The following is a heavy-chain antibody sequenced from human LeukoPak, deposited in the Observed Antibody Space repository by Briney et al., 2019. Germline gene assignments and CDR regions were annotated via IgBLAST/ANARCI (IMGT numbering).Heavy chain of an antibody. Sequence: GRSLRLSCAASGFTFSSYGMHWVRQAPGKGLEWVAVIWYDGSNKYYADSVKGRFTISRDNSKNTLYLQMNSLRAEDTAVYYCARRRGDYDWFAFDIWGQGTMVTVSS. CDR1: GFTFSSYG. CDR2: IWYDGSNK. CDR3: ARRRGDYDWFAFDI. D-gene: IGHD4-17*01. J-gene: IGHJ3*02. V-gene: IGHV3-33*01.